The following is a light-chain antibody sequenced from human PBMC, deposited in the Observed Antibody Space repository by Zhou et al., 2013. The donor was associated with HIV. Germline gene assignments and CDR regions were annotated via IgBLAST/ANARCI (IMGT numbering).Light chain of an antibody. CDR2: DAS. CDR3: QQRSSWPIT. CDR1: QSVGSS. V-gene: IGKV3D-11*03. Sequence: EIVLTQSPATLSVSPGARTTLSCRASQSVGSSLAWYQQRPGQAPRLLIYDASTRAPGIPARFSGSGSGTDFTLTISSLEPEDFAMYYCQQRSSWPITFGQGTRLEIK. J-gene: IGKJ5*01.